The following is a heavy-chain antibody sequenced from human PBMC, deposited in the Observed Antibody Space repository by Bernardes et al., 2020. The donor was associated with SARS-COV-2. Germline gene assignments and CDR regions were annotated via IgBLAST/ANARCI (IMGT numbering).Heavy chain of an antibody. CDR3: ARDEYCSGGSCHLYNWFDP. Sequence: ASVKVSCKASGYTFTSYAMNWVRQAPGQGLEWMGWINTNTGNPTYAQGFTGRFVFSLDTSVSTAYLQISSLKAEDTAVYYCARDEYCSGGSCHLYNWFDPWGQGTLVTVSS. CDR2: INTNTGNP. CDR1: GYTFTSYA. J-gene: IGHJ5*02. V-gene: IGHV7-4-1*02. D-gene: IGHD2-15*01.